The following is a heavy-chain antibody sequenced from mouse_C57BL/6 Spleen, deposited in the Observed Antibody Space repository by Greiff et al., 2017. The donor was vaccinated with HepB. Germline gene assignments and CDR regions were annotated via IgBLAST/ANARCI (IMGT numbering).Heavy chain of an antibody. V-gene: IGHV1-5*01. CDR1: GYTFTSYW. J-gene: IGHJ2*01. Sequence: VQLQQSGTVLARPGASVKMSCKTSGYTFTSYWMHWVKQRPGQGLEWIGAIYPGNSDTSYNQKFKGKAKLTAVTSASTAYMELSSLTNEDSAFYYCTRRIYYGYDDYFDYWGQGTTLTVSS. CDR3: TRRIYYGYDDYFDY. D-gene: IGHD2-2*01. CDR2: IYPGNSDT.